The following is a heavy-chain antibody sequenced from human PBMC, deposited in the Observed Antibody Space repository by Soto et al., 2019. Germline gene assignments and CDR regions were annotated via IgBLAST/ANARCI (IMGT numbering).Heavy chain of an antibody. J-gene: IGHJ4*01. CDR3: AKDAEGDYVDY. V-gene: IGHV3-30*18. CDR1: ASTCVTSG. CDR2: ISYDGSNK. Sequence: PGGSLGLPRAASASTCVTSGMPWVRQAPGKGLEWVAVISYDGSNKYYADSVKGRFTISRDNSKNTLYLQMNSLRAEDTAVYYCAKDAEGDYVDYWVHGT.